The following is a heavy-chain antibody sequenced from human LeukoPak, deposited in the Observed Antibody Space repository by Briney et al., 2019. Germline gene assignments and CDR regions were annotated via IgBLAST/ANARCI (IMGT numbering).Heavy chain of an antibody. Sequence: PGGSLRLSCAASGFTFSDYYMSWIRQAPGNGLEWVSYISSSGSTIYYADSVKGRFTISRDNAKNSLYLQMNSLRAEDTAVYYCARGLYDSTGTNSFDPWGQGTLVTVSS. D-gene: IGHD3-22*01. V-gene: IGHV3-11*01. CDR2: ISSSGSTI. J-gene: IGHJ5*02. CDR1: GFTFSDYY. CDR3: ARGLYDSTGTNSFDP.